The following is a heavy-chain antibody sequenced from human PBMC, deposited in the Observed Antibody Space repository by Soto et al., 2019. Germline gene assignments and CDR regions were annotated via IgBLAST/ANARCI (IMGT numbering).Heavy chain of an antibody. V-gene: IGHV1-69*13. CDR3: AARVSVAGPAIDY. J-gene: IGHJ4*02. D-gene: IGHD6-19*01. CDR2: IIPIYGAA. Sequence: ASVKVSCKPSGDNFNTYTITWVRQAPGQGLEWMGGIIPIYGAASYAQKFQDRVNITADGSTKTVYMELSSLTSEDTALYSCAARVSVAGPAIDYWGQGTRVTVSS. CDR1: GDNFNTYT.